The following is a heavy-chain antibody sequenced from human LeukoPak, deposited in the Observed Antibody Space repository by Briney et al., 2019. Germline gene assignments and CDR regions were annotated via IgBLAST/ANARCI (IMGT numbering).Heavy chain of an antibody. CDR2: TYFRSKWYT. Sequence: SQTLSLTCAISGDSLSSNNAAWNWITHSPSRGLQWLGRTYFRSKWYTDYPVSLKSRITINPDASKNQFSLQLNSVTPEDTAVYYCARDRHFPYYFDYWGQGTLVTVSS. V-gene: IGHV6-1*01. D-gene: IGHD2/OR15-2a*01. CDR1: GDSLSSNNAA. CDR3: ARDRHFPYYFDY. J-gene: IGHJ4*02.